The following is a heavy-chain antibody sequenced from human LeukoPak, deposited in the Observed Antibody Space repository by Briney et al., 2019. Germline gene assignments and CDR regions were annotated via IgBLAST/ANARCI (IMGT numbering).Heavy chain of an antibody. CDR1: GFTFDDYT. CDR3: AKESRREGYYGSGSYFDY. J-gene: IGHJ4*02. D-gene: IGHD3-10*01. Sequence: GGSLRLSCAASGFTFDDYTMHWVRQAPGKGLEWVAFIRYDGSNKYYADSVKGRFTISRDNSKNTLYLQMNSLRAEDTAVYYCAKESRREGYYGSGSYFDYWGQGTLVTVSS. V-gene: IGHV3-30*02. CDR2: IRYDGSNK.